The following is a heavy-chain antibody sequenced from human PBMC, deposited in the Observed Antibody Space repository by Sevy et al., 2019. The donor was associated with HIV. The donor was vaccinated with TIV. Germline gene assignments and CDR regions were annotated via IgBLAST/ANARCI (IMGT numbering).Heavy chain of an antibody. D-gene: IGHD3-3*01. Sequence: ASVKVSCKASGYTFTGYYMHWVRQAPGQGLEWMGWINPNSGGTNYPQKFQGRVTRTRDTSISTAYMELSRLRSDDTAVYYCARDQSYYDFWSAIGGMDVWGQGTTVTVSS. CDR1: GYTFTGYY. CDR3: ARDQSYYDFWSAIGGMDV. J-gene: IGHJ6*02. V-gene: IGHV1-2*02. CDR2: INPNSGGT.